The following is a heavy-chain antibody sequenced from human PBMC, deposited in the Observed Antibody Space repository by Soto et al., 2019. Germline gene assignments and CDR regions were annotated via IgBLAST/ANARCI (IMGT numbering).Heavy chain of an antibody. CDR2: IIPIFGTA. CDR3: ARDAPSYSSSWYRWFDP. J-gene: IGHJ5*02. Sequence: GASVKVSCKASGGTFSSYAISWVRQAPGQGLEWMGGIIPIFGTANYAQKFQGRVTITADKSTSTAYMELSSLRSEDTAVYYCARDAPSYSSSWYRWFDPWGQGTLVTVSS. D-gene: IGHD6-13*01. V-gene: IGHV1-69*06. CDR1: GGTFSSYA.